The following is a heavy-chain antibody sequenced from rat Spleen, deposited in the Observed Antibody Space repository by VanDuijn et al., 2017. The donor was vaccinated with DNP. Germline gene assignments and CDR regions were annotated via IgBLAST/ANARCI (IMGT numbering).Heavy chain of an antibody. CDR1: GYSITSSYR. J-gene: IGHJ4*01. CDR3: ARWPGYNPPYAMDA. V-gene: IGHV3-3*01. Sequence: EVQLQESGPGLVKPSQSLSLTCSVTGYSITSSYRWNWIRKFPGNKLEWMGSVNSAGSTNYNPSHKSRISITRDTSKNQFFLQVNSVTTEDTATYYCARWPGYNPPYAMDAWGQRTSVTVSS. CDR2: VNSAGST. D-gene: IGHD1-4*01.